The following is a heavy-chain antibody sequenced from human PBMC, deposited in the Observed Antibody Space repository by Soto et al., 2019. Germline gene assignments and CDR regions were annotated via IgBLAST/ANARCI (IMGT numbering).Heavy chain of an antibody. Sequence: SETLSLTCTVSGGSISSGDYYWSWIRQPPGKGLEWIGYIYYSGSTYYNPSLKSRVTISVDTSKNQFSLKLSSVTAADTAVYYCARDRPLYYYGLGSFYFDDTASSGMDARGLGTTVTVS. V-gene: IGHV4-30-4*01. CDR1: GGSISSGDYY. D-gene: IGHD3-10*01. J-gene: IGHJ6*02. CDR2: IYYSGST. CDR3: ARDRPLYYYGLGSFYFDDTASSGMDA.